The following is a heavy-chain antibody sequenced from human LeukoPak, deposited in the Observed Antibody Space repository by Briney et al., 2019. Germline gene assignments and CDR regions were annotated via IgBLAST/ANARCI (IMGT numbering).Heavy chain of an antibody. J-gene: IGHJ4*02. D-gene: IGHD2-8*02. Sequence: GGSLRLSCAASGFTFSSYAMSWVRQAPGKGLEWVSDINGSGASTYYADSVKGRFTISRDNSKNTLYLQMNSLRAEDTAIYYCATYRQVLLPFESWGQGTLVTVSS. V-gene: IGHV3-23*01. CDR3: ATYRQVLLPFES. CDR2: INGSGAST. CDR1: GFTFSSYA.